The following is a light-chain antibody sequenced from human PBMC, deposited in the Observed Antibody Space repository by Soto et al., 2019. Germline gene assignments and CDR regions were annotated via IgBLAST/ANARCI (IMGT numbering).Light chain of an antibody. CDR3: QQYNNRLT. Sequence: EIVMTQSPATLSVSPGERATLSCRASQSVSSNLAWYQQKPGQTPRLLIYGASTRATGIPARFSGSGSGTEFTLTISSLLSEDFAVYYCQQYNNRLTFGGGTKV. J-gene: IGKJ4*01. CDR1: QSVSSN. CDR2: GAS. V-gene: IGKV3-15*01.